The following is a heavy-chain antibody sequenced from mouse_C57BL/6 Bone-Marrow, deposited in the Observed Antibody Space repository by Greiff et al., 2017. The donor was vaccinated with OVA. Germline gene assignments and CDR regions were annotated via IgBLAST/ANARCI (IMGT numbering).Heavy chain of an antibody. V-gene: IGHV5-6*01. CDR3: ARHPLYFEGFAY. J-gene: IGHJ3*01. D-gene: IGHD2-1*01. Sequence: EVMLVESGGDLVKPGGSLKLSCAASGFTFSSYGMSWVRQTPDKRLEWVATISSGGSYTYYPDSVKGRFTISRDNAKNTLYLQMSSLKSEDTAMYYCARHPLYFEGFAYWGQGTLVTVSA. CDR2: ISSGGSYT. CDR1: GFTFSSYG.